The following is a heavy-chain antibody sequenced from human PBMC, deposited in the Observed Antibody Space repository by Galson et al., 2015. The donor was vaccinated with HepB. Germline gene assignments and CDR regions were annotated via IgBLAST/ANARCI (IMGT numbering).Heavy chain of an antibody. CDR3: ARGSHYESLNGNPPDY. CDR1: GYTFTRYA. D-gene: IGHD3-9*01. Sequence: QSGAEVKKPGESLKVSCKASGYTFTRYAMNWVRQAPGQGLEWMGWINTNTGNPTYAQGFTGRFVLSLETSASTAYLQISSLKAEDTAVYYCARGSHYESLNGNPPDYWGQGTLVTVSS. CDR2: INTNTGNP. J-gene: IGHJ4*02. V-gene: IGHV7-4-1*02.